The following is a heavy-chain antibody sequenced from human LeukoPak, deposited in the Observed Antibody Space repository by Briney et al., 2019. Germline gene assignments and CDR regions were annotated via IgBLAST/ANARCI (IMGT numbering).Heavy chain of an antibody. J-gene: IGHJ4*02. CDR2: ISYDGSNK. V-gene: IGHV3-30-3*01. D-gene: IGHD2-2*01. CDR3: ARDWQSQLLYSFDY. CDR1: GFTFSSYA. Sequence: GGSLRLSCAASGFTFSSYAMHWVRQAPGKGLEWVAFISYDGSNKYYADSVKGRFTISRDNSKNTLYLQMNSLRAEDTAVYYCARDWQSQLLYSFDYWGQGTLVTVSS.